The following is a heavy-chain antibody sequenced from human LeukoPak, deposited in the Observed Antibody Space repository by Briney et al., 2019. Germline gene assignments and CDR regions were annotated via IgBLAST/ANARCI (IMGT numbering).Heavy chain of an antibody. D-gene: IGHD2-21*02. CDR1: GYTFTSYG. J-gene: IGHJ4*02. Sequence: GASVKVSCKASGYTFTSYGISWVRQAPGQGLEWMGWISAYNGNTNYAQKLQGRVTMTTDTSTSTAYMELRSLRSDDTAVYYCATIILGGDCYCFDYWGQGTLVTVSS. CDR3: ATIILGGDCYCFDY. CDR2: ISAYNGNT. V-gene: IGHV1-18*01.